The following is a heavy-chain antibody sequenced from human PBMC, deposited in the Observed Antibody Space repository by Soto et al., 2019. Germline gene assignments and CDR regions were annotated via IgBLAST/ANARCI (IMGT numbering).Heavy chain of an antibody. CDR3: ATCAVLATSPHRSDY. CDR2: ISYDGSNK. J-gene: IGHJ4*02. Sequence: PGGSLRLSCAASGFTFCSYAMHWVRQAPGKGLEWVAVISYDGSNKYYADSVKGRFTISRDNSKNTLYLQMNSLRAEDTAVYYCATCAVLATSPHRSDYWSQGT. D-gene: IGHD5-12*01. V-gene: IGHV3-30-3*01. CDR1: GFTFCSYA.